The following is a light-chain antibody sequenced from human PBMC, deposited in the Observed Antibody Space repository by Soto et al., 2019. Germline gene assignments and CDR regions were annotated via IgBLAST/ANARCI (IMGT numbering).Light chain of an antibody. CDR3: QQYNDNWT. V-gene: IGKV1-5*03. CDR1: QSISSW. Sequence: DIQMTQSPSTLSASVGDRVTITCRASQSISSWLAWYPQKPGTAPKLLIYKASTLQSGVPSRFSGSGSGTEFTLTISSLQPYDSATYYCQQYNDNWTFGQGTKVE. CDR2: KAS. J-gene: IGKJ1*01.